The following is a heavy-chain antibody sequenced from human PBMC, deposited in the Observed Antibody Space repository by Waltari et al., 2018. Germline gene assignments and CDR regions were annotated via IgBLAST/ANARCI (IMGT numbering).Heavy chain of an antibody. CDR2: IIPIFGTA. J-gene: IGHJ6*03. CDR1: GGTFSSYA. CDR3: ASTPIVVVIAYYYMDV. D-gene: IGHD2-21*01. Sequence: QVQLVQSGAEVKKPGSSVKVSCKASGGTFSSYAISWVRQAPGQGLEWMGGIIPIFGTANYAQKFQGRVTITADEATSTAYMELSSLRSEDTAVYYCASTPIVVVIAYYYMDVWGKGTTVTVSS. V-gene: IGHV1-69*01.